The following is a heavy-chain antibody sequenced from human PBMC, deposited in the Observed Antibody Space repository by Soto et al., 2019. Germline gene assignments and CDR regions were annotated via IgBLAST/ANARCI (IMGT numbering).Heavy chain of an antibody. CDR1: GGPISSGDYF. CDR3: ARGSSTASWFLQY. V-gene: IGHV4-30-4*01. J-gene: IGHJ1*01. CDR2: IYYSGST. Sequence: SETLSLTCTVSGGPISSGDYFWSWIRQPPGKGLEWIGYIYYSGSTYYNPSLKSRVTISVDTSRNQFSLKVTSVTAADTGVYYCARGSSTASWFLQYWGQG. D-gene: IGHD6-13*01.